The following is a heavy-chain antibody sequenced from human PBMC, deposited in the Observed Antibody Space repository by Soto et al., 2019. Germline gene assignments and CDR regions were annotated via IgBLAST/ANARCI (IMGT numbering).Heavy chain of an antibody. CDR2: ISGSGGST. D-gene: IGHD6-13*01. V-gene: IGHV3-23*01. CDR3: AKVVADPYSSSWYVRGVNWFDP. J-gene: IGHJ5*02. CDR1: GFTFSSYA. Sequence: EVQLLESGGGLVQPGGSLRLSCAASGFTFSSYAMSWVRQAPGKGLEWVSAISGSGGSTYYADSVKGRFTISRDNSKNTLYLQMNSLRAEDTAVYYCAKVVADPYSSSWYVRGVNWFDPWGQGTLVTVSS.